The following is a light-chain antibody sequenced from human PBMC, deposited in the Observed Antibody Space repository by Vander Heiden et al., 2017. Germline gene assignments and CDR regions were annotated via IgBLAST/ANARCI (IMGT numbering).Light chain of an antibody. V-gene: IGKV3-15*01. CDR3: QQYNNWPPYT. Sequence: EIVITQSPATLSVSPGERATLSCRASQSVSSNLAWYQQKPGQAPRLLIYGASTRDTGIPARFSGSGYGKEFTLTISSRQSEDFAVYYCQQYNNWPPYTFGQGTKMEIK. CDR1: QSVSSN. CDR2: GAS. J-gene: IGKJ2*01.